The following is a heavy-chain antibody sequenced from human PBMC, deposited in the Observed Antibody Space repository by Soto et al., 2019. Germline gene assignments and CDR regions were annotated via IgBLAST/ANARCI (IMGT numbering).Heavy chain of an antibody. CDR2: INEDGSEK. V-gene: IGHV3-7*01. CDR1: GLNFSTYW. J-gene: IGHJ4*02. Sequence: GGSLRLSCVGSGLNFSTYWMSWVRQAPGKGLEWVANINEDGSEKYYVDSLKGRLTVARDNAKKSLFLQMSSLRPEDTALYYCATMPATETTIYWGPGDQVTVSS. CDR3: ATMPATETTIY. D-gene: IGHD4-17*01.